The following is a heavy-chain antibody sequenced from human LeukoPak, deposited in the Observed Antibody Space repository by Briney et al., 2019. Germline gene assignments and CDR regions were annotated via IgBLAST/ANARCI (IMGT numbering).Heavy chain of an antibody. CDR1: GFTFSTFP. CDR3: TKDPNGDYVGAFDP. D-gene: IGHD4-17*01. J-gene: IGHJ5*02. CDR2: ITGTHYTT. Sequence: GGSLRLSCAASGFTFSTFPMTWARQAPGKGLEWVFSITGTHYTTYNTDSVKGRFTISRDNSKNTLYLQMNSLRADDTAVYYCTKDPNGDYVGAFDPWGQGTLVTVSS. V-gene: IGHV3-23*01.